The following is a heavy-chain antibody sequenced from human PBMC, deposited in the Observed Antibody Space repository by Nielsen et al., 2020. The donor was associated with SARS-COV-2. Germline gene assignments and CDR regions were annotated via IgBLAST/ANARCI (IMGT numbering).Heavy chain of an antibody. CDR1: GYTFTSYA. Sequence: ASVKVSCKASGYTFTSYAMHWVRQAPGQRLEWMGRINPYSGGTNYAQKFQGTVTMTRDASISTVYMELTSDDTAVYYCARARATIFGLVMSYGMDVWGQGTTVAVSS. V-gene: IGHV1-2*06. J-gene: IGHJ6*02. CDR3: ARARATIFGLVMSYGMDV. CDR2: INPYSGGT. D-gene: IGHD3/OR15-3a*01.